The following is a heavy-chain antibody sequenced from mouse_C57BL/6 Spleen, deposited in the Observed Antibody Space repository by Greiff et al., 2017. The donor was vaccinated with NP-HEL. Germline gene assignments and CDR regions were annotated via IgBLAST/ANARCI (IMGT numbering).Heavy chain of an antibody. D-gene: IGHD1-1*01. Sequence: EVQLVESEGGLVQPGSSMKLSCTASGFTFSDYYMAWVRQVPEKGLEWVANINYDGSSTYYLDSLKSRFIISRDNAKNILYLQMSSLKSEDTATYYCARDQGYYGSSFDYWGQGTTLTVSS. CDR1: GFTFSDYY. CDR2: INYDGSST. V-gene: IGHV5-16*01. J-gene: IGHJ2*01. CDR3: ARDQGYYGSSFDY.